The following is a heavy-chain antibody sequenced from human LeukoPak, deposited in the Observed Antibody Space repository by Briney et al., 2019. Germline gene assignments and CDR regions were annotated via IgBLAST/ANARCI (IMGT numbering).Heavy chain of an antibody. CDR2: INSDGSST. V-gene: IGHV3-74*01. J-gene: IGHJ6*02. Sequence: GGSLRLSCAASGFTFSSYWMHWVRQVPGKGLVWVSRINSDGSSTSYADSVKGRFTISRDNAKNTLYLQMNSLRAEDTAVYYCARQNYDAGMAVWGQGTTVTVSS. CDR3: ARQNYDAGMAV. CDR1: GFTFSSYW. D-gene: IGHD3-22*01.